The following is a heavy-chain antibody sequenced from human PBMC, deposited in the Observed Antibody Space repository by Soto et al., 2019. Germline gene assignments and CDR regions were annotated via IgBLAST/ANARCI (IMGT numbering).Heavy chain of an antibody. V-gene: IGHV4-34*01. J-gene: IGHJ3*02. CDR2: INHSGST. D-gene: IGHD3-10*01. Sequence: SETLSLTCAVYGGSFSGYYWSWIRQPPGKGLEWIGEINHSGSTNYNPSLKSRVTISVDTSKNQFSLKLSSVTAADTAVYYCTRGYGSGSEHAFDIWGQGTMVTVSS. CDR3: TRGYGSGSEHAFDI. CDR1: GGSFSGYY.